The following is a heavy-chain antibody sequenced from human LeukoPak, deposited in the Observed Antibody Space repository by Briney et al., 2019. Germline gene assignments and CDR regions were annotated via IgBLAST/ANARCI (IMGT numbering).Heavy chain of an antibody. CDR3: TREDGSGLGYWSDP. V-gene: IGHV3-66*01. D-gene: IGHD3-10*01. J-gene: IGHJ5*02. CDR2: IYSDGTT. CDR1: GLTVSTNY. Sequence: PGGSLRLSCAASGLTVSTNYMSWVRQAPGKGLEWVSVIYSDGTTYYADSVKGRFIISRDNSNNTLSLQMNSLRAEDTGVYYCTREDGSGLGYWSDPWGQGTLVTVSS.